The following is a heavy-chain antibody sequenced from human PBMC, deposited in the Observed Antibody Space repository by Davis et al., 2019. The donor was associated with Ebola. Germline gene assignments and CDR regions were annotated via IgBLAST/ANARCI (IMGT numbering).Heavy chain of an antibody. CDR3: ARDKRSSWYGGMDV. D-gene: IGHD6-19*01. J-gene: IGHJ6*02. CDR1: GFSFSSYT. CDR2: ISSSGSYI. V-gene: IGHV3-21*04. Sequence: PGGSLRLSCAASGFSFSSYTIDWIRQAPGKGLEWVSSISSSGSYIYYADSVKGRFTISRDNAKNSLYLQMNSLRAEDTAVYYCARDKRSSWYGGMDVWGQGTTVTVSS.